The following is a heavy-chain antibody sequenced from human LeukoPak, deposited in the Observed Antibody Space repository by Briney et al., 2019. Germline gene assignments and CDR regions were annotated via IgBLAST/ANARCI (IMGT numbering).Heavy chain of an antibody. CDR1: GYSISSGYY. J-gene: IGHJ5*02. CDR3: ARVPGVYYDRLTGYGSGWFDP. V-gene: IGHV4-38-2*02. D-gene: IGHD3-9*01. CDR2: VYHSGST. Sequence: SETLSLTCTVSGYSISSGYYWGWVRQPPGKGLEWIGTVYHSGSTYYNPSLRSRVTISVETSKNQFSLKVRSMPAADTAVYYCARVPGVYYDRLTGYGSGWFDPWGQGTLVTVSS.